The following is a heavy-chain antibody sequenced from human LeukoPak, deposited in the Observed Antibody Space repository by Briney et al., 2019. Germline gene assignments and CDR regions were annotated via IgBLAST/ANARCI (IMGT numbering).Heavy chain of an antibody. CDR1: GFTFSSYS. Sequence: GGSLRLSCAASGFTFSSYSMNWVRQAPGKGLEWVSSISSSSSYIYYADSVKGRFTISRDNAKNSLYLQMNSLRAEDTAVYYCAREGGSGWTYYYYYYMDVWGKGTTVTVSS. D-gene: IGHD6-19*01. CDR3: AREGGSGWTYYYYYYMDV. J-gene: IGHJ6*03. CDR2: ISSSSSYI. V-gene: IGHV3-21*01.